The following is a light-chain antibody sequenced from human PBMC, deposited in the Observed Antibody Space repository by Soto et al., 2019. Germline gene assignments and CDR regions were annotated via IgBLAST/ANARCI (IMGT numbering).Light chain of an antibody. CDR2: LGS. Sequence: DIVMTQSPLSLPVTPGEPASISCRSSQSLLHRNGNNYLAWYLQKPGQSPHLLIYLGSNRASGVPDRFSGSGSGTDFTLKISRVEAEDVGVYYCMQVLDTPLTFGGGTKVEIK. J-gene: IGKJ4*01. V-gene: IGKV2-28*01. CDR1: QSLLHRNGNNY. CDR3: MQVLDTPLT.